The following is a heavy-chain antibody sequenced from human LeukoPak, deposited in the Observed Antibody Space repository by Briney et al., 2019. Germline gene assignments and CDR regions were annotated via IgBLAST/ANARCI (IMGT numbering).Heavy chain of an antibody. V-gene: IGHV3-11*04. D-gene: IGHD1-14*01. J-gene: IGHJ1*01. CDR3: AKDNPTWAEYFQH. CDR2: ISRSGSTK. CDR1: GFTFSDYN. Sequence: GGSLRLSCAASGFTFSDYNMRWIRQAPGKGLEWVSSISRSGSTKYYADSVKGRFTISRDNSKNTLYLQMNSLRAEDTAVYYCAKDNPTWAEYFQHWGQGTLVTVSS.